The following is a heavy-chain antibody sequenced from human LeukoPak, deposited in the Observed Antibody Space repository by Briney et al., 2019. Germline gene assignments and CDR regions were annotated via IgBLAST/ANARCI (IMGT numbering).Heavy chain of an antibody. CDR3: ARGPVDYGDYVFDY. J-gene: IGHJ4*02. D-gene: IGHD4-17*01. CDR1: GFTFSSYA. Sequence: PGGSLRLSCAASGFTFSSYAMHWVRQAPGKGLEWVAVISYDGSNKYYADSVKGRFTISRDNPKNTLYLQMNSLRAEDTAVYYCARGPVDYGDYVFDYWGQGTLVTVSS. CDR2: ISYDGSNK. V-gene: IGHV3-30-3*01.